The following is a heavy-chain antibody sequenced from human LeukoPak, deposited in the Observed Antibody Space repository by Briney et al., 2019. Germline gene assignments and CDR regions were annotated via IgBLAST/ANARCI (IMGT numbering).Heavy chain of an antibody. CDR1: GFTFSSYW. CDR2: INSDGSST. J-gene: IGHJ4*02. D-gene: IGHD3-10*01. CDR3: ARVSPLNYYGSGSYSDY. V-gene: IGHV3-74*01. Sequence: GGSLRLSCAASGFTFSSYWMHWVRQAPGKGLVWVSRINSDGSSTSYADSVKGRFTISRDNAKNTLYLQMNSLRAEDTAVYYCARVSPLNYYGSGSYSDYWGQGTLVTVSS.